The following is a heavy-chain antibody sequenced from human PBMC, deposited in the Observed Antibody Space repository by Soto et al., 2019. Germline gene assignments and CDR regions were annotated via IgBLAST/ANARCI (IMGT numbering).Heavy chain of an antibody. CDR1: GYTFTSYA. CDR2: ISVYNGNT. D-gene: IGHD6-19*01. V-gene: IGHV1-18*01. J-gene: IGHJ4*02. CDR3: ARERHEYSSGWYGVDY. Sequence: QVQLVHSGAEVKKPGASVKVSCKASGYTFTSYAISWVRQAPGQGLEWMGWISVYNGNTNYAQKLQDRVTMTTDTSTSTAYMELRSLRSDDTAVYYCARERHEYSSGWYGVDYWGQRTLVTVSS.